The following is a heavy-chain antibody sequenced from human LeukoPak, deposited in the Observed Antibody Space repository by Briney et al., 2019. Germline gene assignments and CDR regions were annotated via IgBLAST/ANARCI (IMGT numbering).Heavy chain of an antibody. V-gene: IGHV1-69*13. CDR2: IIPIFGTA. D-gene: IGHD3-10*01. Sequence: SVKVSCKASGGTFSSYAISWVRQAPGQGLEWMGGIIPIFGTANYAQKFQGRVTITADESTSTAYMELSSLRSEDTAVYYCATSPRRGRYYYYYMDVWGKGTTVTVSS. CDR3: ATSPRRGRYYYYYMDV. J-gene: IGHJ6*03. CDR1: GGTFSSYA.